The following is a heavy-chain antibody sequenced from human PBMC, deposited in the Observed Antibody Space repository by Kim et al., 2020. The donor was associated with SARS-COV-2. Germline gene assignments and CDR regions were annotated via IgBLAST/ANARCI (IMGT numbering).Heavy chain of an antibody. V-gene: IGHV4-59*01. J-gene: IGHJ5*02. CDR3: ARERSSGSYYNVWFDP. D-gene: IGHD3-10*01. Sequence: PSLKSRVTISLDTSKNQFSLKLSSVTAADTAVYYCARERSSGSYYNVWFDPWGQGTLVTVSS.